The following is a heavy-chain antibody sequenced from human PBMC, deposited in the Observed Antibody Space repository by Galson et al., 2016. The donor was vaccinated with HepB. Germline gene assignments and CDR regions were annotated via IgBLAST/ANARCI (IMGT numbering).Heavy chain of an antibody. V-gene: IGHV3-7*01. CDR2: IKGDGSVK. CDR3: VREPNAGAYYYDY. Sequence: LSLSCAASGFRFSGYWMTWVRQAPGKGMEWVANIKGDGSVKYHVDSVKGRFTISRDNAENSLYLQMNSLRVDDTAVYYCVREPNAGAYYYDYWGQGTLVTVSS. CDR1: GFRFSGYW. J-gene: IGHJ4*02.